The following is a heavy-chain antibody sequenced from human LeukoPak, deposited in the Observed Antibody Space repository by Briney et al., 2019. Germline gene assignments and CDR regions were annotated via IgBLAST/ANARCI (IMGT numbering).Heavy chain of an antibody. V-gene: IGHV3-7*01. J-gene: IGHJ4*02. D-gene: IGHD3-16*02. CDR2: IREDGSEK. CDR1: GFTFSNYW. Sequence: GGSLRLSCATSGFTFSNYWMTWVRQAPGKGPEWVASIREDGSEKDYVDSVKGRFTISRDNAKNSLYLQMNSLRAEDTAVYYCARSYDYIWGTYRPFYYFDYWGQGTMVTVSS. CDR3: ARSYDYIWGTYRPFYYFDY.